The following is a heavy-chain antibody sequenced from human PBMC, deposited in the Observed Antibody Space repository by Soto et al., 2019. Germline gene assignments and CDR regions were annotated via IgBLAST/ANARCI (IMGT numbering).Heavy chain of an antibody. J-gene: IGHJ4*02. D-gene: IGHD2-15*01. CDR3: ASGRTPIDF. CDR2: ISAYNGNT. V-gene: IGHV1-18*01. CDR1: GYTFTNFG. Sequence: ASVKVSCKTSGYTFTNFGLSWVRQAPGQGLEWMGWISAYNGNTNYAQNFQGRVTMTTDTSTSTAYMELRSLRSDDTAVYYCASGRTPIDFWGQGTLVTVSS.